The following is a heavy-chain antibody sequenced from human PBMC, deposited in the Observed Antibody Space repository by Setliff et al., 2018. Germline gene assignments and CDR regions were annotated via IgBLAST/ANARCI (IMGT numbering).Heavy chain of an antibody. V-gene: IGHV2-5*02. CDR3: ARIPSSYGYYYYMDV. D-gene: IGHD5-18*01. CDR2: IYWDDDQ. J-gene: IGHJ6*03. CDR1: GFSISTTGVG. Sequence: GSGPTLVNPTQTLTLTCTFSGFSISTTGVGVGWIRQPPGKALEWLALIYWDDDQRYSPSLKSRLRITKDASKNQVVLTMTNMGPVDTATYYCARIPSSYGYYYYMDVWGKGTTVTVSS.